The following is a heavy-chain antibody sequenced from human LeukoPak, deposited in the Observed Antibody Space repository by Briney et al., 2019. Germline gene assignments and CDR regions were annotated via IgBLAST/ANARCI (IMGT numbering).Heavy chain of an antibody. D-gene: IGHD6-13*01. CDR1: GFTFSSYL. CDR3: ARGSSSWRNAFDI. V-gene: IGHV3-74*01. J-gene: IGHJ3*02. CDR2: INNEGTGT. Sequence: PGGSLRLSCAASGFTFSSYLMHWVRQAPGKGLVWVSRINNEGTGTSYSDSVKGRFTNSTDNAKNTLDLQMNSLRAEDTAVYYCARGSSSWRNAFDIWGQGTMVTVPS.